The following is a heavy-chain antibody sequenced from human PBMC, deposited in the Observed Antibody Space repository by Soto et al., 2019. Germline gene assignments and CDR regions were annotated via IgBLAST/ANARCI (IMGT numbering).Heavy chain of an antibody. CDR1: GFTFSSYW. CDR2: IKQDGREK. CDR3: AREPMIVVVIEPYYFDY. J-gene: IGHJ4*02. D-gene: IGHD3-22*01. Sequence: EVQLVESGGGLVQPGGSLRLSCAASGFTFSSYWMSWVRQAPGKGLEWVANIKQDGREKYYVDSVKGRFTISRDNAKNSLYLQMNSLRAEDTAVYYCAREPMIVVVIEPYYFDYWGQGTLVTVSS. V-gene: IGHV3-7*03.